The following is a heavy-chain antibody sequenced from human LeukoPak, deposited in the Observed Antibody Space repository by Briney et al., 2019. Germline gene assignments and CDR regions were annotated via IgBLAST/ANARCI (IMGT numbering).Heavy chain of an antibody. Sequence: GGSLRLSCAASGFTFSTYEMNWVRQAPGKGLEWVSYISSSGSTIYYADSVKGRFTISRDNAKNSLYLQMNSLRAEDTAVYYCARDGYDFWSGIDYWGQGTLVTVSS. CDR3: ARDGYDFWSGIDY. V-gene: IGHV3-48*03. J-gene: IGHJ4*02. CDR1: GFTFSTYE. D-gene: IGHD3-3*01. CDR2: ISSSGSTI.